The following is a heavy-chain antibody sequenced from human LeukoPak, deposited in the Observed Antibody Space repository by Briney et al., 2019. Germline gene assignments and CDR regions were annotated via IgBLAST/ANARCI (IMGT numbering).Heavy chain of an antibody. V-gene: IGHV3-7*01. J-gene: IGHJ4*02. CDR1: AFTFRSYW. CDR2: IKEDGSEK. D-gene: IGHD6-13*01. Sequence: PGGSLRLSCAASAFTFRSYWMTWVRQAPGKGLERVANIKEDGSEKYYVDSVKGRFTISRDNAKNSLYLQMNSLRVKDTAVYYCARGGFSSSWYISRDYWGQGTLVTVSS. CDR3: ARGGFSSSWYISRDY.